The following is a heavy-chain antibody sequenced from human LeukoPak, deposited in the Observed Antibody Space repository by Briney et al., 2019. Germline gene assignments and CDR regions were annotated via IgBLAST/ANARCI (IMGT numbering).Heavy chain of an antibody. D-gene: IGHD2-2*01. CDR1: GYTLTELS. CDR2: FDPEDGET. CDR3: ATSLGVVPAATYHNWFDP. V-gene: IGHV1-24*01. Sequence: ASVKVSCKVSGYTLTELSMHWVRQAPGKGLEWMGGFDPEDGETIYAQKFQGGVTMTEDTSTDTAYMELSSLRSEDTAVYCCATSLGVVPAATYHNWFDPWGQGTLVTVSS. J-gene: IGHJ5*02.